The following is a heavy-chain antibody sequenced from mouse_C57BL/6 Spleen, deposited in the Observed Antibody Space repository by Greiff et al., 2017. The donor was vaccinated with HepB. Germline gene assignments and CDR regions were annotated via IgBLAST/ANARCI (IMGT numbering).Heavy chain of an antibody. J-gene: IGHJ3*01. CDR1: GFTFSDYG. Sequence: EVKLVESGGGLVKPGGSLKLSCAASGFTFSDYGMHWVRQAPEKGLEWVAYISSGSSTIYYADTVKGRFTISRDNAKNTLFLQMTSLRSEDTAMYYCARPGFYYDYPWFAYWGQGTLVTVSA. CDR3: ARPGFYYDYPWFAY. V-gene: IGHV5-17*01. D-gene: IGHD2-4*01. CDR2: ISSGSSTI.